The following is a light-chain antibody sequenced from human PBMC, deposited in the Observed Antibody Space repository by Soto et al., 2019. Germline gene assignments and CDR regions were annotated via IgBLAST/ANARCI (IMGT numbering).Light chain of an antibody. Sequence: QSVLTQPASVSGSPGQSIAISCTGTSXDVGGYNYVSWHQQHPGKAPKVLISVVSNRPSGVSNRFSGSKSGNTASLTISGLQAEDEADYYCSSYRSGGTFVFGSGTKVPS. J-gene: IGLJ1*01. V-gene: IGLV2-14*01. CDR1: SXDVGGYNY. CDR3: SSYRSGGTFV. CDR2: VVS.